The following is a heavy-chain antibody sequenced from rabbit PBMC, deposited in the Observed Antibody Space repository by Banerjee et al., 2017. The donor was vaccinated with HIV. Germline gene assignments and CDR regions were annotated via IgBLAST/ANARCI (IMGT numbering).Heavy chain of an antibody. CDR2: IFGSSGGST. V-gene: IGHV1S47*01. CDR3: ARAGAVYAGYGL. J-gene: IGHJ6*01. D-gene: IGHD7-1*01. CDR1: GFDFSSNQ. Sequence: QEQLEESGGDLVKPEGSLTLTCKASGFDFSSNQMCWVRQAPGKGLEWIGCIFGSSGGSTYYASWAKGRFTISRSTSLNTVTLQMTSLTAADTATYFCARAGAVYAGYGLWGPGTLVTVS.